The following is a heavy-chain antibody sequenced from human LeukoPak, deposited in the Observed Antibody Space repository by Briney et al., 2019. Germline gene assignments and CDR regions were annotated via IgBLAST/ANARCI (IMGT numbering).Heavy chain of an antibody. Sequence: GGSLRLSCAASGFTFSDYYMSWIRQAPGKGLEWVSYISSSGSTIYYADSVKGRFTISRDNAKNSLYLQMNSLRAEDTALYYCAKGRIAAAGYYYYYGMDVWGQGTTVTVSS. J-gene: IGHJ6*02. CDR2: ISSSGSTI. D-gene: IGHD6-13*01. CDR1: GFTFSDYY. CDR3: AKGRIAAAGYYYYYGMDV. V-gene: IGHV3-11*01.